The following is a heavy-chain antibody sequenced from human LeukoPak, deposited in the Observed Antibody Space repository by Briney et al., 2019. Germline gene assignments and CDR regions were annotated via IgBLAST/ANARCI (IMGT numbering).Heavy chain of an antibody. CDR2: ISSSSSYI. V-gene: IGHV3-21*01. Sequence: GGSLRLSCAASGFTFSSYSMNWVRQAPGKGLEWVSSISSSSSYIYYADSVKGRFTISRDNAKNSLYLQMNSLRAEDTAVYYCARGARPLHYYDSSGYYWGTERHYYFDYWGQGTLVTVSS. J-gene: IGHJ4*02. CDR1: GFTFSSYS. D-gene: IGHD3-22*01. CDR3: ARGARPLHYYDSSGYYWGTERHYYFDY.